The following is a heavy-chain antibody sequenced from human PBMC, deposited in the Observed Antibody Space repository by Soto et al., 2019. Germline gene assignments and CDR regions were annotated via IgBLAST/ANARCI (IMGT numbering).Heavy chain of an antibody. Sequence: PSETLSLTCAVSGGSITSSNWWSWVRQPPGKGLEWLGQISHSGSTDYNPSLKSRVSISVDKSKNRLSLKLSSVTDADTALYYCASGDFSNFEYWGQGTLVTVSS. D-gene: IGHD4-17*01. CDR2: ISHSGST. CDR1: GGSITSSNW. CDR3: ASGDFSNFEY. V-gene: IGHV4-4*02. J-gene: IGHJ4*02.